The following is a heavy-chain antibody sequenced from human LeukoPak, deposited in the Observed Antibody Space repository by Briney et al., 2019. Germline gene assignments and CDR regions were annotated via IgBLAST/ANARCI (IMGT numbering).Heavy chain of an antibody. Sequence: GASVKVSCKASGYTFTGYYMHWVRQAPGQGLEWMGWINPNSGGTNYVQKFQGWVTMTRDTSISTAYMELSRLRSDDTAVYYCARGGPTIFGVVTHPDYWGQGTLVTVSS. V-gene: IGHV1-2*04. CDR3: ARGGPTIFGVVTHPDY. CDR1: GYTFTGYY. CDR2: INPNSGGT. D-gene: IGHD3-3*01. J-gene: IGHJ4*02.